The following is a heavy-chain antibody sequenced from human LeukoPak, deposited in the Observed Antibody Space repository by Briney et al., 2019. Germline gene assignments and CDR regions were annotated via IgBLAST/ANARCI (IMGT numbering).Heavy chain of an antibody. V-gene: IGHV4-31*03. CDR2: IYYSGST. CDR1: GGSISSGGYY. Sequence: SQTLSLTCTVSGGSISSGGYYWSWIRQHPGKGLEWIGYIYYSGSTYYNPSLKSRVTISVDTSKNQFSLKLSSVTAADTAVYYCARDDYNWFDPWGQGTLVTVFS. CDR3: ARDDYNWFDP. D-gene: IGHD2-21*02. J-gene: IGHJ5*02.